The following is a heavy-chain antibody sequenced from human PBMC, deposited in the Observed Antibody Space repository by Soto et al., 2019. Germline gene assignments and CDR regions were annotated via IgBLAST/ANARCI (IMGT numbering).Heavy chain of an antibody. Sequence: ASVKVSCKVSGYTFTSYPIHWVRQAPGQRLEWMGWINVGNGNTASSQKFQDRVTITRDTSASTAYMELTSLRSEDTAVYYCAREPLCGGRCYLNYFDPWGQGTLVTVSS. CDR2: INVGNGNT. CDR3: AREPLCGGRCYLNYFDP. J-gene: IGHJ5*02. D-gene: IGHD2-15*01. CDR1: GYTFTSYP. V-gene: IGHV1-3*01.